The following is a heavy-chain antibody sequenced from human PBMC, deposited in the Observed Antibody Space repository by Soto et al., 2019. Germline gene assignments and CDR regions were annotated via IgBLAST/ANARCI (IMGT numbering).Heavy chain of an antibody. V-gene: IGHV4-59*01. Sequence: PSENPSLPRTVSGGSLSSYYWGWVRAPPGRGLEWIGYIYYSGSTNYNPSLKSRVTISVDTSKNQFSLKLSSVTAADTAVYYCARGGPITMVRGPLGAFDIWGQGTMVTVSS. CDR3: ARGGPITMVRGPLGAFDI. D-gene: IGHD3-10*01. CDR2: IYYSGST. CDR1: GGSLSSYY. J-gene: IGHJ3*02.